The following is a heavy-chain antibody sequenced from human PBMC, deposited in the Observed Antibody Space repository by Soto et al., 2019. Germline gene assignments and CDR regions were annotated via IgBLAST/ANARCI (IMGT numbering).Heavy chain of an antibody. CDR2: IYNNGRT. D-gene: IGHD5-18*01. J-gene: IGHJ4*02. CDR1: GASMTSDNFY. CDR3: VRGGYTHCHVALDY. V-gene: IGHV4-31*03. Sequence: SETLSLTCTVSGASMTSDNFYWTWIRQLPGKGLEWLGYIYNNGRTYYNPSLTSRLYISVDTSKSQFSLSLTSVTAADTSLYYCVRGGYTHCHVALDYLGQGIQVTVSS.